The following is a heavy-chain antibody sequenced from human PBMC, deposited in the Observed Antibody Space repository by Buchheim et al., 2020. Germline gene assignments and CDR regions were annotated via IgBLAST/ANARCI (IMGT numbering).Heavy chain of an antibody. CDR3: ASRYGDYYYAMDV. CDR1: GFTFSSYW. Sequence: EVQLVESGGGLVQPGGSLRLSCAASGFTFSSYWMHWVRQAPGEGLVWVSRIKTDGSGTSYADSVKGRFAISSASATNTLYLQMSSLRAEDSAVYYCASRYGDYYYAMDVWGQGTT. CDR2: IKTDGSGT. J-gene: IGHJ6*02. V-gene: IGHV3-74*01. D-gene: IGHD4-17*01.